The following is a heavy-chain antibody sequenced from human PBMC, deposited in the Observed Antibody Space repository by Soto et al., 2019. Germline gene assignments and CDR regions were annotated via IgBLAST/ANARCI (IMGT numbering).Heavy chain of an antibody. Sequence: AGGSLRLSCAASGFTFSSYSMNWVRQAPGKGLEWVSYISSSSSTIYYADSVKGRFTISRDNAKNSLYLQMNSLRDEDTAVYYCARHYYDSSGYYRSDAFDIWGQGTMVTVS. D-gene: IGHD3-22*01. CDR2: ISSSSSTI. CDR1: GFTFSSYS. CDR3: ARHYYDSSGYYRSDAFDI. J-gene: IGHJ3*02. V-gene: IGHV3-48*02.